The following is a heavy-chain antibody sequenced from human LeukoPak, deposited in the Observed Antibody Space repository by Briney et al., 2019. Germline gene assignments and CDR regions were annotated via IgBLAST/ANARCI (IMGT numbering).Heavy chain of an antibody. D-gene: IGHD6-6*01. CDR1: GYTFTGYY. CDR3: ARDLLSWGIAARPGY. Sequence: ASVKVSCKASGYTFTGYYMHWVRQAPGQGLEWMGWINPNSGGTNYAQKFQGRVTMTRDTSISTAYMELGRLRSDDTAVYYCARDLLSWGIAARPGYWGQGTLVTVSS. V-gene: IGHV1-2*02. CDR2: INPNSGGT. J-gene: IGHJ4*02.